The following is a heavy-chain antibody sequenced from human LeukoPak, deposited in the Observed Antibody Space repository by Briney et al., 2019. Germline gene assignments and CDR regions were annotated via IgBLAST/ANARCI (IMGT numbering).Heavy chain of an antibody. CDR1: GFTFSSHA. Sequence: VGSLRLSCAASGFTFSSHAMSWVRQAPGEGLEWVSAVSGSGDNTYYADSVKGRFTISRDNSKNTLYLHMSSLRAEDTAVYYCACTAYYYYYLDVWGTGTTVTVSS. CDR3: ACTAYYYYYLDV. D-gene: IGHD5-18*01. J-gene: IGHJ6*03. V-gene: IGHV3-23*01. CDR2: VSGSGDNT.